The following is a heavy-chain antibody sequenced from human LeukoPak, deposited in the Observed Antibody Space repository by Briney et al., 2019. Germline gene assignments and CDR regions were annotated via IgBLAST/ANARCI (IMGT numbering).Heavy chain of an antibody. CDR3: ARGNNGALDI. J-gene: IGHJ3*02. CDR1: GLTFNSYW. CDR2: MNQDGSER. Sequence: PGGSLRLSCTASGLTFNSYWMHWVRQTPEKGLEWVANMNQDGSERNYVDSVKGRFTISRDSAENSLYLQMNSLRAEDTAVYYCARGNNGALDIWGQGTTVTVSS. V-gene: IGHV3-7*01. D-gene: IGHD2-8*01.